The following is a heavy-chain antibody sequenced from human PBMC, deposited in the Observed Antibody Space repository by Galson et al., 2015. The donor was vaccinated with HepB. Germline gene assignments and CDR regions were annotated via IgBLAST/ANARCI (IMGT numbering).Heavy chain of an antibody. CDR1: GFTFSSYG. D-gene: IGHD6-19*01. V-gene: IGHV3-30*18. CDR2: ISYDGSNK. CDR3: AKDHSSGWYDWYFDY. Sequence: SLRLSCAASGFTFSSYGMHWVRQAPGKGLEWVAVISYDGSNKYYADSVKGRFTISRDNSKNTLYLQMNSLRAEDTAVYYCAKDHSSGWYDWYFDYWGQGTLVTVSS. J-gene: IGHJ4*02.